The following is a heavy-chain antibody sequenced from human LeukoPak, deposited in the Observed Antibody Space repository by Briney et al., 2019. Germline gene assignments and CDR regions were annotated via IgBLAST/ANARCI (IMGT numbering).Heavy chain of an antibody. V-gene: IGHV3-11*06. CDR1: RFTFSDYY. J-gene: IGHJ4*02. CDR2: ISSSTSYT. CDR3: ARRGGSTATGYYFDY. Sequence: GGSLRLSCAASRFTFSDYYLSWIRQAPGKGLEWVSYISSSTSYTNYADSVKGRFTISRDNAKNSLYLQMNSLRAEDTAVYYCARRGGSTATGYYFDYWGQGTLVTVSS. D-gene: IGHD3-10*01.